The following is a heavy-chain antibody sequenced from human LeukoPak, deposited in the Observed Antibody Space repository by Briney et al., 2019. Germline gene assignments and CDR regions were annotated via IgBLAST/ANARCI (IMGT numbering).Heavy chain of an antibody. Sequence: SETLSLTCAVSGGSISSGGYSWSWIRQPPGKGLEWIGYIYHSGSTYYNPSLKSRVTISVDRSKNQFSLKLSSVTAADTAVYYCARVKGSSWSDRYCDYWGQGTLVTVSS. V-gene: IGHV4-30-2*01. CDR1: GGSISSGGYS. J-gene: IGHJ4*02. CDR2: IYHSGST. D-gene: IGHD6-13*01. CDR3: ARVKGSSWSDRYCDY.